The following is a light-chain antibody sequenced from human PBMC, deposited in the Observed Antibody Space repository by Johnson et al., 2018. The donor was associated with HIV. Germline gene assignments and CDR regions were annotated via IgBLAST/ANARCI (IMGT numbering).Light chain of an antibody. CDR2: DNN. J-gene: IGLJ1*01. V-gene: IGLV1-51*01. CDR1: SSNIGNNY. CDR3: GTWDSSLLYV. Sequence: QSVLTQPPSVSAAPGQKVTISCSGSSSNIGNNYVSWYQQLPGTAPKLLIYDNNKRPSGIPDRFSGSKSGTSATLDITGLQTGDEADYYCGTWDSSLLYVFGTGTKVTVI.